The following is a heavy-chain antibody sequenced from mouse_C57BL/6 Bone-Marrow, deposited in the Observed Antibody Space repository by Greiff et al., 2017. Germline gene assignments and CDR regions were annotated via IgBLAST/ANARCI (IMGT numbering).Heavy chain of an antibody. J-gene: IGHJ3*01. CDR3: ARRDYEMAY. D-gene: IGHD2-4*01. Sequence: VQLQQPGAELVKPGASVKLSCKASGYTFTSYWMQWVKQRPGQGLEWIGEIDPSDSYTNYNQKFKGKATLTVDTSSSTAYMQLSSLTSEDSAVYYCARRDYEMAYWGQGTLVTVSA. V-gene: IGHV1-50*01. CDR2: IDPSDSYT. CDR1: GYTFTSYW.